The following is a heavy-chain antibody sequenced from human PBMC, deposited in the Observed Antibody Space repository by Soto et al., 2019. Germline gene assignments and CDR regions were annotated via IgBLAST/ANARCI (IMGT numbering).Heavy chain of an antibody. J-gene: IGHJ3*01. D-gene: IGHD3-10*01. V-gene: IGHV4-61*08. CDR1: GGSISSGVYY. CDR3: AGAMVRGFFV. Sequence: SETLSLTCTVSGGSISSGVYYWSWIRQHPGKGLEWIGYIYYSGSTYYNPSLKSRVTISVDTSKNQFSLKLSSVTAADTAVYYCAGAMVRGFFVWGQGTMVTVSS. CDR2: IYYSGST.